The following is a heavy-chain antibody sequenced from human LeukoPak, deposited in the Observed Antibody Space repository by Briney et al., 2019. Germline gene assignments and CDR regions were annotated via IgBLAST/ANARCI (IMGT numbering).Heavy chain of an antibody. CDR1: GGSISSYY. D-gene: IGHD3-22*01. CDR2: IYYSGYT. CDR3: ARSILRYYYNASGYYPYYFDY. Sequence: SETLSLTCTVSGGSISSYYWSWIRQPPGKGLEWIGYIYYSGYTNYNPSLKSRVTISVDTSKNQFSLKMRSVTAADTAVYYCARSILRYYYNASGYYPYYFDYWGQGTLVTVSS. V-gene: IGHV4-59*12. J-gene: IGHJ4*02.